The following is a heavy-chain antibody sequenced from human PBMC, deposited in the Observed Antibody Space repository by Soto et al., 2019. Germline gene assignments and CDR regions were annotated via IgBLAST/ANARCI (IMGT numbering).Heavy chain of an antibody. CDR1: GGTFSSYA. D-gene: IGHD3-22*01. J-gene: IGHJ6*02. Sequence: SVKVSCKASGGTFSSYAISWVRQAPGQGLEWMGGIIPIFGTANYAQKFQGRVTITADESTSTAYMELSSLRSEDTAVYYCARTNYDSSGYYLWYYYYGMDVWGQGTTVTVSS. CDR3: ARTNYDSSGYYLWYYYYGMDV. V-gene: IGHV1-69*13. CDR2: IIPIFGTA.